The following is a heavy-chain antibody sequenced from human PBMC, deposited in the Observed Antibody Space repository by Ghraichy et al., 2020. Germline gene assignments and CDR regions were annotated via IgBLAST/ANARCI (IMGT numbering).Heavy chain of an antibody. CDR1: GGSFSGYY. Sequence: SETLSLTCAVYGGSFSGYYWSWIRQPPGKGLEWIGEINHSGSTNYNPSLKSRVTISVDTSKNQFSLKLSSVTAADTAVYYCARGVETGHYFDYWGQGTLVTVSS. V-gene: IGHV4-34*01. CDR3: ARGVETGHYFDY. CDR2: INHSGST. J-gene: IGHJ4*02.